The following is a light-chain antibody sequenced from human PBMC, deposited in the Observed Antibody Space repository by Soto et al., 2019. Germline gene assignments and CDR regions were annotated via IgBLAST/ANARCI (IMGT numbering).Light chain of an antibody. J-gene: IGLJ1*01. CDR2: DVS. CDR3: SSYTSSGTPYV. Sequence: QSALTQPASMSGSPGQSVTISCAGTSSDIGGYNYVSWYQHHPGTAPKLIIYDVSSRPSGVSHRFSASKSGNTASLTISGLQAEDEADYYCSSYTSSGTPYVFGTGTKVTVL. CDR1: SSDIGGYNY. V-gene: IGLV2-14*01.